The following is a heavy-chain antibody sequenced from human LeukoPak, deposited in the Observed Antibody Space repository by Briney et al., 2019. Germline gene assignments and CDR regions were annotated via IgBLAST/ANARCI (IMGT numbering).Heavy chain of an antibody. D-gene: IGHD3-22*01. CDR3: AKTPTPYYYDSSGYY. J-gene: IGHJ4*02. V-gene: IGHV3-30-3*02. Sequence: GGSLRLSCAASGFTFSSYAMHWVRQAPGKGLEWVAVISYDGSNKYYADSVKGRFTISRDNSKNTLYLQMNSLRAEDTAVYYCAKTPTPYYYDSSGYYWGQGTLVTVSS. CDR2: ISYDGSNK. CDR1: GFTFSSYA.